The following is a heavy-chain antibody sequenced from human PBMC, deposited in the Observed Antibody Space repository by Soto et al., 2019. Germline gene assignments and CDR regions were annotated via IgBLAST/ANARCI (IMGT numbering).Heavy chain of an antibody. CDR3: ARDRGMIRGNYGMDV. J-gene: IGHJ6*02. CDR2: IYSSGNI. Sequence: GGSLRLSCAASGFIVRSNYMTWVRQAPGKGLEWGSVIYSSGNIYYADSVKGRFTTSSDNSQNTMFLQMNSLRAEDTAVYYCARDRGMIRGNYGMDVWGQGTTVTVSS. V-gene: IGHV3-53*01. D-gene: IGHD3-10*01. CDR1: GFIVRSNY.